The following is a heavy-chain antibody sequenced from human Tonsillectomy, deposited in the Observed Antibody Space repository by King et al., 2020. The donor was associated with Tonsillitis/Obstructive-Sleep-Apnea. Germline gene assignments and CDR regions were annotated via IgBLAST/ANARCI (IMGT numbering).Heavy chain of an antibody. CDR2: ISAHNGHT. CDR3: ARDSMSHYYDSSGYYTFNY. Sequence: QLVQSGAEVKKPGASVKVSCKASGYTFTNYGISWVRQAPGQGLEWMAWISAHNGHTNYAQKLQGIVTMTTDTSTSTAYMELRSLRSDDTAVYYCARDSMSHYYDSSGYYTFNYWGQGTLVTVSA. V-gene: IGHV1-18*01. J-gene: IGHJ4*02. D-gene: IGHD3-22*01. CDR1: GYTFTNYG.